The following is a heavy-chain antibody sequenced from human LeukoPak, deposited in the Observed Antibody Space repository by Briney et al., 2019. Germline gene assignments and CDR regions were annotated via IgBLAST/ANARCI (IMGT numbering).Heavy chain of an antibody. Sequence: GGSLRLSCAASGFTFSTFAMIWVRQPPGKGLEWVSSIFPSGGEIHYADSVRGRFTISRDNSKSTLSLQMNSLRAEDTAVYYCARGSGLGYFDYWGQGTLVTVSS. D-gene: IGHD3-22*01. CDR3: ARGSGLGYFDY. J-gene: IGHJ4*02. V-gene: IGHV3-23*01. CDR2: IFPSGGEI. CDR1: GFTFSTFA.